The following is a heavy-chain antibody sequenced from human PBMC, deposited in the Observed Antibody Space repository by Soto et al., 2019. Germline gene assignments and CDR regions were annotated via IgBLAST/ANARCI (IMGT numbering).Heavy chain of an antibody. D-gene: IGHD3-3*01. CDR3: ARSPQYYTPGSSPFDY. Sequence: SETLSLTCVVSSYVIESGHYWGWVRQPPGKGLEWVGSIYDSGTTYYNPSLRSRVTISADTSKNQFSLSLTSVTAADTAVYYCARSPQYYTPGSSPFDYWGPGTMVTSPQ. J-gene: IGHJ4*03. CDR1: SYVIESGHY. CDR2: IYDSGTT. V-gene: IGHV4-38-2*01.